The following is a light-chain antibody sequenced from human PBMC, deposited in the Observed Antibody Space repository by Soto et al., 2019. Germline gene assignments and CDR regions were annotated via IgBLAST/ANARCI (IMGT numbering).Light chain of an antibody. Sequence: QMTQSPSSLSASVGEKIIITCRASRDVGSDVSWYQQKPGQAPKLLIYAASNLYTGVPSRFSGSRSGTEFTLTISSLQPDDFASYYCLQDYGDSWTFGQGTKVEIE. CDR2: AAS. CDR3: LQDYGDSWT. CDR1: RDVGSD. J-gene: IGKJ1*01. V-gene: IGKV1-6*01.